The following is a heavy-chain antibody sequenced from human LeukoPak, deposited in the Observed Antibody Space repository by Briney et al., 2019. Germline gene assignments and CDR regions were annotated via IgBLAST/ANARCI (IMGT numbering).Heavy chain of an antibody. CDR2: INPSGGST. Sequence: AASVKVSCKASGYTFTSYYMHWVRQAPGQGLEWMGIINPSGGSTSYAQKFQGRVTMTRDMSTSTVYMELSSLRSEDTAVYYCARGALLWFGDRMEYYFDYWGQGTLLTVSS. V-gene: IGHV1-46*01. J-gene: IGHJ4*02. CDR1: GYTFTSYY. D-gene: IGHD3-10*01. CDR3: ARGALLWFGDRMEYYFDY.